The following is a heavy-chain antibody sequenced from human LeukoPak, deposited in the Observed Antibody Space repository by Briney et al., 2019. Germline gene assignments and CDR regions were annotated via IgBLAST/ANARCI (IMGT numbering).Heavy chain of an antibody. J-gene: IGHJ6*03. Sequence: GASVKVSCKASGYTFTTYYMHWVRQAPGQGLEWMGWINPNSGGTNYAQKFQGRVTMTRDTSISTAYMELSRLRSDDTAVYYCAREAPYSSSWYLQYYYYYYMDVWGKGTTVTVSS. CDR3: AREAPYSSSWYLQYYYYYYMDV. D-gene: IGHD6-13*01. V-gene: IGHV1-2*02. CDR1: GYTFTTYY. CDR2: INPNSGGT.